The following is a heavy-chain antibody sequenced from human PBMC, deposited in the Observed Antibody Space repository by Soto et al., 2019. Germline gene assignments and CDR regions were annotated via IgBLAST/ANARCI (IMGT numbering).Heavy chain of an antibody. V-gene: IGHV3-23*01. CDR1: GFTFSSYA. J-gene: IGHJ2*01. Sequence: GGSLRLSCAASGFTFSSYAMIWVRQAPGKGLEWVSAISGSGGSTYYADSVKGRFTISRDNSKNTLYLQMNSLRAEDTAVYYCAKGAGLGGYTYWYFDLWGRGTLVTVSS. CDR3: AKGAGLGGYTYWYFDL. CDR2: ISGSGGST. D-gene: IGHD3-22*01.